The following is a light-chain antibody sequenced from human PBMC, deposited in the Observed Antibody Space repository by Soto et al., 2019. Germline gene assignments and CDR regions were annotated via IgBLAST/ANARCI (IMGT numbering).Light chain of an antibody. Sequence: QSALTQPPSLSGTPGQRVTISCSGSNSNIGRYSVNWYQHFPGTAPKILIYSDDERPSGVPDRFSGSKSGTSASLAITGLQAEDEADYYCHSYDNSLSSYVFGTGTKLTVL. V-gene: IGLV1-44*01. CDR1: NSNIGRYS. J-gene: IGLJ1*01. CDR3: HSYDNSLSSYV. CDR2: SDD.